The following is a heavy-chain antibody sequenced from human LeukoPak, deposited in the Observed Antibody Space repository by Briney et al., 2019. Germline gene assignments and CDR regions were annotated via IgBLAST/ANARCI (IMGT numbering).Heavy chain of an antibody. D-gene: IGHD6-6*01. J-gene: IGHJ4*01. CDR2: ISSSSSYI. CDR3: ARGRDSSSSYPGY. V-gene: IGHV3-21*01. CDR1: GFTFSSYS. Sequence: GGSLRLSCAASGFTFSSYSMNWVRQAPGKGLEWVSSISSSSSYIYYADSVKGRFTISRDNAKNSLYLQMNSLRAEDTAVYYCARGRDSSSSYPGYWGQGTLVTVSS.